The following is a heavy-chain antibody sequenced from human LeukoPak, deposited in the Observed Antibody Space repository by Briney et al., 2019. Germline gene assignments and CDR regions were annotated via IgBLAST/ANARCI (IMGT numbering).Heavy chain of an antibody. CDR3: ARLKLKTDSSSWYAAPHYYYYMDV. D-gene: IGHD6-13*01. Sequence: PSATLSLTCTVSGGSISSISNYWVWIRQPPGNGLEWIGSIYYSGSTYYNPSLKSRVTISVDTSKNQFSLKLSSVTAADTAVYYCARLKLKTDSSSWYAAPHYYYYMDVWGKGTTVTISS. V-gene: IGHV4-39*07. J-gene: IGHJ6*03. CDR1: GGSISSISNY. CDR2: IYYSGST.